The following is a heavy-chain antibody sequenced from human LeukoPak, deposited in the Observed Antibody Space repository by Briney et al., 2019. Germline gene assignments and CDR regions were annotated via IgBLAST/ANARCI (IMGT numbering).Heavy chain of an antibody. CDR1: GGSFTDFY. J-gene: IGHJ5*02. CDR2: IDQSGTS. D-gene: IGHD1-26*01. V-gene: IGHV4-34*01. CDR3: ARDEDGIIVA. Sequence: SETLSLTCGVYGGSFTDFYWTWIRQSPGKGLEWIGEIDQSGTSRYNPSLKGRVTISRDTSKKQFSLKMRAVTAADTAIYYCARDEDGIIVAWGQGARVTVS.